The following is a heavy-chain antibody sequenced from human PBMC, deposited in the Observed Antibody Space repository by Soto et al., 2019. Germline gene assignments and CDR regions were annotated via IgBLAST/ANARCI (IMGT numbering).Heavy chain of an antibody. D-gene: IGHD4-17*01. CDR1: GFAFSSYG. CDR3: ARSAIHVWTTVDY. Sequence: QVQLVESGGGVVQPGRSLRLSCAASGFAFSSYGMHWVRQGPGKGLEWVAVISYDGSDKYYADSVKGRLTISRDNSQNTLYVQMSNLRAEDTAVYYCARSAIHVWTTVDYWGQGTLVTVSS. CDR2: ISYDGSDK. J-gene: IGHJ4*02. V-gene: IGHV3-30*03.